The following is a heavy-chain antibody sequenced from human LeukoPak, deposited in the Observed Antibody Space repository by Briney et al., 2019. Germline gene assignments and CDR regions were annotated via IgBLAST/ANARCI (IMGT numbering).Heavy chain of an antibody. CDR1: GFTFSNAW. Sequence: AGGSLRLSCAASGFTFSNAWMSWVRQAPGKGLEWVAVISYDGSNKYYADSVKGRFTISRDNSKNTLYLQMNSLRAEDTAVYYCAKDSGGNSANLDYWGQGTLVTVSS. J-gene: IGHJ4*02. V-gene: IGHV3-30*18. CDR2: ISYDGSNK. D-gene: IGHD4-23*01. CDR3: AKDSGGNSANLDY.